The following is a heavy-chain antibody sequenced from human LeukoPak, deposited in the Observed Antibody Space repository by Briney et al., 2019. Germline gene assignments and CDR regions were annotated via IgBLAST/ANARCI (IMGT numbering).Heavy chain of an antibody. CDR3: ASPTLYDFWSGYYGDAFDI. D-gene: IGHD3-3*01. Sequence: QPGRSLRLSCAASGFTFSSYAMHWVRQAPGKGLEWVAVISYDGSNKYYADSVKGRFTISRDNSKNTLYLQMNSLRAEDTAVYYCASPTLYDFWSGYYGDAFDIWGQGTMVTVSS. J-gene: IGHJ3*02. CDR1: GFTFSSYA. CDR2: ISYDGSNK. V-gene: IGHV3-30-3*01.